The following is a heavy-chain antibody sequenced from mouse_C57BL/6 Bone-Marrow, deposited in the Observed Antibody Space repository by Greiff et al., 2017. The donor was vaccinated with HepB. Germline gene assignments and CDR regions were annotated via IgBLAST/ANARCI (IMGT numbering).Heavy chain of an antibody. D-gene: IGHD1-1*01. CDR2: INSDGGST. J-gene: IGHJ4*01. CDR1: EYEFPSHD. V-gene: IGHV5-2*01. Sequence: VQLQQSGGGLVQPGESLKLSCESNEYEFPSHDMSWVRKTPEQRLELVAAINSDGGSTYYPDTMERRFIISRDNTKKTLYLQMSSLRSEDTALYYCARLNYYGSPYYAMDYWGQGTSVTVAS. CDR3: ARLNYYGSPYYAMDY.